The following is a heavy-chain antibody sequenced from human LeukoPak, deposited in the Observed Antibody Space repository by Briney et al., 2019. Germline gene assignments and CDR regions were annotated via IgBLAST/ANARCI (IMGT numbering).Heavy chain of an antibody. Sequence: GGSLRLSCAASGFTFSSYAMHWVRQAPGKGLEWVAVISYDGGNKYYADSVKGRFTISRDNSKNTLYLQMNSLRAEDTAVYYCARDADNVLLWFGELYNWGQGTLVTVSS. D-gene: IGHD3-10*01. V-gene: IGHV3-30-3*01. CDR2: ISYDGGNK. CDR3: ARDADNVLLWFGELYN. CDR1: GFTFSSYA. J-gene: IGHJ4*02.